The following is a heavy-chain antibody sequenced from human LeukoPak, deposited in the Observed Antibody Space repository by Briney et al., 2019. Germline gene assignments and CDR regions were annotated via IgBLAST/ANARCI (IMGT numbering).Heavy chain of an antibody. V-gene: IGHV1-18*01. CDR2: ISAYNGNT. CDR3: ARAMYYYDSSGYYYNWFDP. CDR1: GYTFTSYG. J-gene: IGHJ5*02. Sequence: ASVKVSCKASGYTFTSYGISWVRQAPGQGLEWMGWISAYNGNTNYAQKLQGRVTMTADTSTSTAYMELRSLRSDDTAVYYCARAMYYYDSSGYYYNWFDPWGQGTLVTVSS. D-gene: IGHD3-22*01.